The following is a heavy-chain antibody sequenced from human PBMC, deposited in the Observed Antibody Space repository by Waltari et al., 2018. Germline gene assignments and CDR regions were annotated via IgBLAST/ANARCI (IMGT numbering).Heavy chain of an antibody. CDR3: AKGSRGYTNYFFDS. CDR1: GLCFMGLA. D-gene: IGHD3-16*02. CDR2: ISGSGATP. J-gene: IGHJ4*02. V-gene: IGHV3-23*01. Sequence: EGQLLEAAGGLVQPGEALRLAGAAAGLCFMGLARPWVREAAGGGPECCAFISGSGATPFYADSVKGRFTIVRDNSRDTVYLQMNSLGVGDSAVYYCAKGSRGYTNYFFDSWGQGTLVSVSS.